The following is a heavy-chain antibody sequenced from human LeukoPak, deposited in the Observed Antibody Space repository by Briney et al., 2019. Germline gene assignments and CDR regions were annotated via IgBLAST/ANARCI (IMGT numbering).Heavy chain of an antibody. CDR1: GLTVSSYG. J-gene: IGHJ4*02. D-gene: IGHD3-10*01. CDR3: AKYTSGTSYRGLDQ. CDR2: IIGSAVNT. V-gene: IGHV3-23*01. Sequence: GESLRLSCGASGLTVSSYGMSWVRQAPGKGLEWVSTIIGSAVNTYYADSVKGRFTISRDDSKNTVYLQMNSLRAEDAAVYSCAKYTSGTSYRGLDQWGQGTLVTVSS.